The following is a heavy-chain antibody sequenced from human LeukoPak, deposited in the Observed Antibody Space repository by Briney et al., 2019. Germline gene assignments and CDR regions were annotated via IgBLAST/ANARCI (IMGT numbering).Heavy chain of an antibody. Sequence: SETLSLTCTVSGGSISTYYWSWIRQPPGKGLEWIGYIYYSGSTNYNPSLKSRVTISVDTSKNQFSLKLSSVTAADTAVYYCARVRDYYYYYMDVWGKGTTVTVSS. V-gene: IGHV4-59*01. J-gene: IGHJ6*03. CDR3: ARVRDYYYYYMDV. CDR2: IYYSGST. CDR1: GGSISTYY.